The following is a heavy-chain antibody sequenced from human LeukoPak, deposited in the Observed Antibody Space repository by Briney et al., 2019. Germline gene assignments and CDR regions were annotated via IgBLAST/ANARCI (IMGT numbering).Heavy chain of an antibody. CDR1: GFSFNNYA. CDR3: ARAGPPYYYDSSGYSFSPFDY. Sequence: GGSLRLSCAASGFSFNNYAMAWVRQAPGKGLEWVSSISGGGDSTFYGDSVKGRFTISRDTSKNTLHLEMNSLKAEDTAVYYCARAGPPYYYDSSGYSFSPFDYWGQGTLVTVSS. J-gene: IGHJ4*02. D-gene: IGHD3-22*01. CDR2: ISGGGDST. V-gene: IGHV3-23*01.